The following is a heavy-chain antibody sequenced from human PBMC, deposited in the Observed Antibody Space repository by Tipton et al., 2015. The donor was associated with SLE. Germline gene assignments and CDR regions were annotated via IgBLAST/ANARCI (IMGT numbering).Heavy chain of an antibody. D-gene: IGHD2-15*01. CDR2: IYPDDSDT. CDR3: ARHLGYCSGGTCLTVWYFDL. J-gene: IGHJ2*01. V-gene: IGHV5-51*01. Sequence: VQLVQSGAEVKKPGESQKISCEGSGYSFTSYWIGWVRQMPGKGLEWMGIIYPDDSDTRYSPSFEGQVTISADKSNSTAYLQWNSLKASDTAMYYCARHLGYCSGGTCLTVWYFDLWGRGTLVTVSS. CDR1: GYSFTSYW.